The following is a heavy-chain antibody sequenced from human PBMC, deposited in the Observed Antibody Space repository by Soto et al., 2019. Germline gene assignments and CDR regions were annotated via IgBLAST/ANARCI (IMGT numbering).Heavy chain of an antibody. CDR2: IYYSGST. V-gene: IGHV4-31*03. Sequence: PSETLSLTCTVSGGSISSGGYYWSWIRQHPGKGLEWIGYIYYSGSTYYNPSLKSRVTISVDTSKNQFSLKLSSVTAADTAVYYCARSRFLGYGSGSLFRRFDYWGQGTLVTVSS. J-gene: IGHJ4*02. D-gene: IGHD3-10*01. CDR1: GGSISSGGYY. CDR3: ARSRFLGYGSGSLFRRFDY.